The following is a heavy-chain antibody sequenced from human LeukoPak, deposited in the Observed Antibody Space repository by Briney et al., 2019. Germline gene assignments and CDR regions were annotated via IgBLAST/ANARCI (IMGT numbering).Heavy chain of an antibody. V-gene: IGHV3-21*01. D-gene: IGHD1-20*01. CDR2: ISTSSSYI. CDR1: GFTVSSNY. J-gene: IGHJ4*02. Sequence: GGSLRLSCAASGFTVSSNYMSWVRQAPGKGLEWVSSISTSSSYIYYADSVKGRFTISRDNAENSLYLQMHSLRVEDTALYYCARDDNWNDKPFDFWGQGTLVTVSS. CDR3: ARDDNWNDKPFDF.